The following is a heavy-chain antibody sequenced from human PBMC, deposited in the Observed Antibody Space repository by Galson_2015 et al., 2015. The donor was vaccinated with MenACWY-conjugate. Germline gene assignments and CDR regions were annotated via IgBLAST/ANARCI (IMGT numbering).Heavy chain of an antibody. CDR2: IDWDDDK. D-gene: IGHD2/OR15-2a*01. V-gene: IGHV2-70*01. CDR1: GFSLSTSGMC. Sequence: PALVKPTQTLTLTCTFSGFSLSTSGMCVSWIRQPPGKALEWLALIDWDDDKYYSTSLKTRLTISKDTSKNQVVLTMTNMDPVDTATYYCARIRNIPREDHYYYYYGMDVWGQGTTVTVSS. CDR3: ARIRNIPREDHYYYYYGMDV. J-gene: IGHJ6*02.